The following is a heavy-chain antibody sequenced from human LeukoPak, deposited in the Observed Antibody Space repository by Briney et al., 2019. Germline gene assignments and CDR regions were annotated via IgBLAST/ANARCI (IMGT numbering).Heavy chain of an antibody. V-gene: IGHV3-53*01. Sequence: GGSLRLSCAASGFTVSSNYMSWVRQAPGKGLAWVSVIYSGGSTYYADSVKGRFTISRDNSKNTLYLQMNSLRAEDTAVYYCARGRGYDYGDYEAFDYWGQGTLVTVSS. CDR3: ARGRGYDYGDYEAFDY. J-gene: IGHJ4*02. D-gene: IGHD4-17*01. CDR1: GFTVSSNY. CDR2: IYSGGST.